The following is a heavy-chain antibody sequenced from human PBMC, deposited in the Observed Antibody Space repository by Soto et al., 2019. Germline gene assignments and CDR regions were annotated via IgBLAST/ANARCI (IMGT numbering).Heavy chain of an antibody. CDR3: ARVWGYYFDY. CDR1: GGTISSYY. D-gene: IGHD3-16*01. CDR2: IYYSGST. J-gene: IGHJ4*02. V-gene: IGHV4-59*01. Sequence: SETLSLTCTVSGGTISSYYWSWIRQPPGKGLEWIGYIYYSGSTNYNPSLKSRVTISVDTSKNQFSLKLSSVTAADTAVDYCARVWGYYFDYWGQGTLVTVSS.